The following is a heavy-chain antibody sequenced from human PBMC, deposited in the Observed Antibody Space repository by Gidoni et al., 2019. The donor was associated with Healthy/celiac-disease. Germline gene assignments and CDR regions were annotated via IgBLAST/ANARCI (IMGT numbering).Heavy chain of an antibody. CDR2: MNPNSGNT. Sequence: QVQLVQSGAEVKKPGASVKVSCKASGYTFTSYDINWVRQATGQGLEWMGWMNPNSGNTGYAQKFQGRVTITRNTSISTAYMELSSLRAEDTAVYYCARGALLLWFGESTDLLDPWGQGTLVTVSS. J-gene: IGHJ5*02. CDR3: ARGALLLWFGESTDLLDP. D-gene: IGHD3-10*01. V-gene: IGHV1-8*03. CDR1: GYTFTSYD.